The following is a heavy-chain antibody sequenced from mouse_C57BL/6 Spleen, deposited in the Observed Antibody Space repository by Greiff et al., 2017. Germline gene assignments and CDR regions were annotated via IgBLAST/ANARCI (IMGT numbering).Heavy chain of an antibody. J-gene: IGHJ4*01. CDR3: ARARSHYAMDY. CDR2: ISSGSSTI. CDR1: GFTFSDYG. V-gene: IGHV5-17*01. Sequence: EVKLMESGGGLVKPGGSLKLSCAASGFTFSDYGMHWVRQAPEKGLEWVAYISSGSSTIYYADTVKGRFTISRDNAKNTLFLQMTSLRSEDTAMYYCARARSHYAMDYWGQGTSVTVSS.